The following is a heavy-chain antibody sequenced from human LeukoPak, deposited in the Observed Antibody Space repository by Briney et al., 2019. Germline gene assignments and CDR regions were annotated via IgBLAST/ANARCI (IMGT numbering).Heavy chain of an antibody. CDR3: ARLKGS. Sequence: PGGSLRLSCAASGFTFSSYWMHWVRQAPGKGLVWVSRISTDGSSTDYADSVKGRFTISRDNAKNTLYLQMNSLRAEDTAVYYCARLKGSWGQGTLVTVSS. CDR2: ISTDGSST. CDR1: GFTFSSYW. V-gene: IGHV3-74*01. J-gene: IGHJ5*02.